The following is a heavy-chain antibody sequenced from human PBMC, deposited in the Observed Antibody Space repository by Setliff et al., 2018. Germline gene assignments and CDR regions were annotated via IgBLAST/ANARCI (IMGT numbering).Heavy chain of an antibody. CDR3: AREGVDTRSSTDYRYYMDV. J-gene: IGHJ6*03. CDR1: GGTFSSYG. D-gene: IGHD5-18*01. Sequence: ASVKVSCKASGGTFSSYGISWVRQAPGQGLEWMGGTIPIFGTTNYAQKFQGRVTTITDESTSTAYMELSSLTSADTAVYYCAREGVDTRSSTDYRYYMDVWGKGTTVTVSS. CDR2: TIPIFGTT. V-gene: IGHV1-69*05.